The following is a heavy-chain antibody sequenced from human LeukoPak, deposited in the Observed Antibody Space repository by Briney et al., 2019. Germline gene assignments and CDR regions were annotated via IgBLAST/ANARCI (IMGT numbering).Heavy chain of an antibody. Sequence: SETLSLTCTVSGGSIRRYYWSWIRQPPGKGLEWIGYVYYSGSTNYNPSLKSRVTISVDTSKNQFSLKLSSVTAADTAVYFCARLIYDSSTYYYFDYWGQGTLVTVSS. CDR1: GGSIRRYY. V-gene: IGHV4-59*08. CDR2: VYYSGST. D-gene: IGHD3-22*01. CDR3: ARLIYDSSTYYYFDY. J-gene: IGHJ4*02.